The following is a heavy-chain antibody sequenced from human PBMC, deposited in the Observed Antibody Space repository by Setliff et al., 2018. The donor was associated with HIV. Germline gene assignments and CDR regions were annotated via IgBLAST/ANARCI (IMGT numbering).Heavy chain of an antibody. J-gene: IGHJ6*02. CDR1: GYTFTSYY. CDR2: ISPSGGTA. CDR3: ARAGRGELPLFPFYYYYGMDV. Sequence: GASVKVSCKASGYTFTSYYIHWVRQAPGQGLEWMGMISPSGGTANYAQKFQGRVAITTDESTSTAYMELSSLRSEDTAVYYCARAGRGELPLFPFYYYYGMDVWGQGTTVTVSS. V-gene: IGHV1-46*01. D-gene: IGHD3-16*01.